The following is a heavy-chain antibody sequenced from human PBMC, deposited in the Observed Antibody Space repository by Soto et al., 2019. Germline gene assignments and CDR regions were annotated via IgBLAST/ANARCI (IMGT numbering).Heavy chain of an antibody. V-gene: IGHV3-30-3*01. D-gene: IGHD3-10*01. CDR1: GFTFSNYI. J-gene: IGHJ4*02. Sequence: QVQLVESGGGVVQPGRSLRLSCAASGFTFSNYIMHWVRQAPGKGLEWVAVILDDGNNQYYADSVKGRFTISRDNSKNTLYLKMNSLRTEDTAVYYCARDDEGGSYCDLGYWGQGTLVTVSS. CDR3: ARDDEGGSYCDLGY. CDR2: ILDDGNNQ.